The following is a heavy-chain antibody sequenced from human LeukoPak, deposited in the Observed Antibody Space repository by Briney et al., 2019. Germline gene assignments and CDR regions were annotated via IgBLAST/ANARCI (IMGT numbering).Heavy chain of an antibody. V-gene: IGHV4-34*01. CDR2: INHSGST. CDR3: ASSAGTLDY. J-gene: IGHJ4*02. D-gene: IGHD6-19*01. CDR1: GFTVSSNY. Sequence: GSLRLSCAASGFTVSSNYMSWVRQPPGKGLEWIGEINHSGSTNYNPSLKSRVTISVDTSKNQFSLKLSSVTAADTAVYYCASSAGTLDYWGQGTLVTVSS.